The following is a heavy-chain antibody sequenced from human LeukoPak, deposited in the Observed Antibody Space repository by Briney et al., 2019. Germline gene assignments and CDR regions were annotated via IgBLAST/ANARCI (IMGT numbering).Heavy chain of an antibody. J-gene: IGHJ4*02. V-gene: IGHV1-18*01. D-gene: IGHD5-12*01. Sequence: ASVKVSCKTSGYIFTKYGLSWVRQAPGQGLEWMGWIGPYNGNAIYGQKFQGRVTLTTDTSTNTAYMDLRSLRSDDTAVYYCVKSPGGGYEFTDWGQGTLVTVSS. CDR2: IGPYNGNA. CDR3: VKSPGGGYEFTD. CDR1: GYIFTKYG.